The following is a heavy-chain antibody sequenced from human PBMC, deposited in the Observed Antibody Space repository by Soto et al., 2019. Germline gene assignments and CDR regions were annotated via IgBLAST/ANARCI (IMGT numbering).Heavy chain of an antibody. CDR3: ARHTRNQFDP. J-gene: IGHJ5*02. CDR1: GASISGGGNS. CDR2: IYYSGST. V-gene: IGHV4-31*11. Sequence: SETLSLTCAVSGASISGGGNSWNWIRQPPGKGLEWIGYIYYSGSTYYNPSLKSRVTISVDTSKNQFSLKLSSVTAADTAVYYCARHTRNQFDPWGQGTLVTVSS.